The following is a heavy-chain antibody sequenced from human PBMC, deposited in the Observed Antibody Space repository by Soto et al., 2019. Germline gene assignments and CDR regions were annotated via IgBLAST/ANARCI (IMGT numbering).Heavy chain of an antibody. J-gene: IGHJ6*02. CDR1: GGSISSGDYY. V-gene: IGHV4-30-4*01. CDR3: ARDQKAGTGPRYGMDV. CDR2: IYYSGST. D-gene: IGHD6-13*01. Sequence: QVQLQESGPGLVKPSQTLSLTCTVSGGSISSGDYYWSWIRQPPGKGLEWIGYIYYSGSTYYNPSLKSRVTISVDTSKNQFSLKLSSVTAADTAVYYCARDQKAGTGPRYGMDVWGQGTTVTVSS.